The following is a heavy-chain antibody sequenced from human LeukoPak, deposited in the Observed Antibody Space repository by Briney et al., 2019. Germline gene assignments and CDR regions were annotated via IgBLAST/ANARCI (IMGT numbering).Heavy chain of an antibody. Sequence: SETLSLTCTVSGGSISSYYWSWIRRPPGKGLEWIGYIYYSGSTNYNPSLKSRVTISVDTSKNQFSLKLSSVTAADTAVYYCARYIAVAGTSGFDYWGQGTLVTVSS. CDR2: IYYSGST. V-gene: IGHV4-59*08. J-gene: IGHJ4*02. D-gene: IGHD6-19*01. CDR1: GGSISSYY. CDR3: ARYIAVAGTSGFDY.